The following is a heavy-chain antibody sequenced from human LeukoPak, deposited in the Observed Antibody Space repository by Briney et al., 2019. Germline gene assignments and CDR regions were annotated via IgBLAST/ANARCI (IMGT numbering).Heavy chain of an antibody. CDR2: MNPNSGNT. Sequence: ASVKVSCKASGYTFTSYDINWVRQATGQGLEWMGWMNPNSGNTGYAQKFQGRVTITRNTSISTAYMELSSLRSEDTAVYYCARGSSSWYLPFDPWGQGTLVTVSS. J-gene: IGHJ5*02. D-gene: IGHD6-13*01. V-gene: IGHV1-8*03. CDR3: ARGSSSWYLPFDP. CDR1: GYTFTSYD.